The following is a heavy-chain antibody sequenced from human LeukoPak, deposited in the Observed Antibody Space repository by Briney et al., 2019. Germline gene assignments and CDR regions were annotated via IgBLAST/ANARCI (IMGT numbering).Heavy chain of an antibody. D-gene: IGHD1-1*01. CDR1: GGSFTDYY. CDR3: ARAGRGTSSRALDY. Sequence: SRTLSLTCAISGGSFTDYYWSWIRQPPGKGLEWIGDINDSGSTNSSPSLKSRVVISLDTPKSQLSLKLSPVTAADTATYFCARAGRGTSSRALDYWRQGTLVTVSS. V-gene: IGHV4-34*01. J-gene: IGHJ4*02. CDR2: INDSGST.